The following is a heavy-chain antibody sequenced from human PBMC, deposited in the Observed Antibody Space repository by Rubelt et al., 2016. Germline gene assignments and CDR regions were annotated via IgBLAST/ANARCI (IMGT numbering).Heavy chain of an antibody. CDR1: GYTLTSYG. CDR2: ISAYNGNT. V-gene: IGHV1-18*01. D-gene: IGHD6-19*01. Sequence: QVQLVQSGAEVKKPGASVKVSCKASGYTLTSYGISWVRQAPGQGVEWMGWISAYNGNTKYAQKIHGRVNMTTDTSTSTAYMVLRSLRSDDTAVYYCARYRAVAGDIDYWGQGTLVTVSS. J-gene: IGHJ4*02. CDR3: ARYRAVAGDIDY.